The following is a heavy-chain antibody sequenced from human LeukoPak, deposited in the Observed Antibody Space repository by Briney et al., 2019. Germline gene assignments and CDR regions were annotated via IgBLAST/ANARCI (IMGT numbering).Heavy chain of an antibody. CDR2: ISGSGGST. CDR3: AKAHPVTRYYFDY. D-gene: IGHD4-17*01. J-gene: IGHJ4*02. Sequence: PSETLSLTCTVSGGSISSSSYYWGWIRQPPGKGLEWVSAISGSGGSTYYADSVKGRFTISRDNSKNTLYLQMNSLRAEDTAVYYCAKAHPVTRYYFDYWGQGTLVTVSS. V-gene: IGHV3-23*01. CDR1: GGSISSSSYY.